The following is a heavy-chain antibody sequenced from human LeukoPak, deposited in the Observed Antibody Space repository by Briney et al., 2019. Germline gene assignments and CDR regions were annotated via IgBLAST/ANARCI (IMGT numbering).Heavy chain of an antibody. Sequence: NPSETLSLTCAVSGYSISSGFYWGWIRQPPGKGLEWIGSIYHSGSTYYSPSLKSRVTISVDTSKNQFSLKVRSVTAADTAIYYCARSNRLLPGATVPWYFDYWGQGALVTISS. J-gene: IGHJ4*02. CDR3: ARSNRLLPGATVPWYFDY. CDR2: IYHSGST. V-gene: IGHV4-38-2*01. D-gene: IGHD2-2*01. CDR1: GYSISSGFY.